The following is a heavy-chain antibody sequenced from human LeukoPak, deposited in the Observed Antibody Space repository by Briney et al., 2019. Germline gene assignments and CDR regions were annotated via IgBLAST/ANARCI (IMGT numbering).Heavy chain of an antibody. CDR1: GFTFSSYY. J-gene: IGHJ3*02. V-gene: IGHV3-7*01. D-gene: IGHD3-10*01. CDR2: IKQDGSDK. Sequence: GGSLRLSCAASGFTFSSYYMSWVRQAPGKGLEWVAHIKQDGSDKFYVDSVKGRFTVSRDNAKNSLFLQMNSLRAEDTAVYYCVGSGRLGAFDIWALGTMVTVSS. CDR3: VGSGRLGAFDI.